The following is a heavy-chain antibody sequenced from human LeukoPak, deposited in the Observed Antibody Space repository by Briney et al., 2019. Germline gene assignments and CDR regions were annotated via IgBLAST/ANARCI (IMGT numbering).Heavy chain of an antibody. CDR3: ARVAGSISYMDV. D-gene: IGHD3-10*01. CDR1: GYTFTGYY. V-gene: IGHV1-2*02. Sequence: ASVKVSCKASGYTFTGYYMHWVRQAPGQGLEWMGWINPNSGGTNYAQKFQGRVTMTSDTSSSTAYMELSRLRSDDTAVYYCARVAGSISYMDVWGKGTTVTISS. CDR2: INPNSGGT. J-gene: IGHJ6*03.